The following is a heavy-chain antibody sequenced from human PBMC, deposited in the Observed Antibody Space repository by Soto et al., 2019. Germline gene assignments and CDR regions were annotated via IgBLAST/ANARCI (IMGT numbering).Heavy chain of an antibody. CDR3: AREGNLGRWIQPLDS. J-gene: IGHJ4*02. D-gene: IGHD2-2*03. Sequence: PSETLSLTCTVSGASISQYYWSWIRQPPGKGLEWIGYIHYNGNTKYSPSLKSRVTMSVDTSKNHFSLKLISVTTADTAVYFCAREGNLGRWIQPLDSWGQGTLVTVSS. V-gene: IGHV4-59*01. CDR2: IHYNGNT. CDR1: GASISQYY.